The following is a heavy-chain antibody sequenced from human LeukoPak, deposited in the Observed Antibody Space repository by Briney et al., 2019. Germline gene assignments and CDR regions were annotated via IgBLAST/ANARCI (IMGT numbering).Heavy chain of an antibody. Sequence: KSSETLSLTCAVSGYSISSGNYWGWIRQPPGKGLEWIGSIYHSGSTYYNPSLKSRVTISVDTSKNQFCLKLSSVTAADTAVYYCATIPIVVVPAAMGVYYYYYMDVWGKGTTVTVSS. CDR1: GYSISSGNY. V-gene: IGHV4-38-2*01. J-gene: IGHJ6*03. CDR2: IYHSGST. CDR3: ATIPIVVVPAAMGVYYYYYMDV. D-gene: IGHD2-2*01.